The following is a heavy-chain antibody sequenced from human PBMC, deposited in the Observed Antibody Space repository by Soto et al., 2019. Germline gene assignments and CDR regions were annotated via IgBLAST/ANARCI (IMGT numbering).Heavy chain of an antibody. CDR1: GYTFTGYY. D-gene: IGHD6-13*01. Sequence: ASVKVSCKASGYTFTGYYMHWVRQAPGQGLEWMGWINPNSGGTNYAQKFQGRVTMTRDTSISTAYMELSRLRSDDTAVYYCATNGIAAHGGFDHWGQGTLVTVSS. J-gene: IGHJ5*02. V-gene: IGHV1-2*02. CDR2: INPNSGGT. CDR3: ATNGIAAHGGFDH.